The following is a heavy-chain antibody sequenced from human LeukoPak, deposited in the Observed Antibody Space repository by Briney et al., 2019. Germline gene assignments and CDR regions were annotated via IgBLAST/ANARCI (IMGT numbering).Heavy chain of an antibody. CDR1: GYTFTSYG. CDR3: ARDTQWYFGSGSPYYFDY. D-gene: IGHD3-10*01. CDR2: INPNSGGT. V-gene: IGHV1-2*02. Sequence: ASVKVSCKASGYTFTSYGISWVRQAPGQGLEWMGWINPNSGGTNYAQKFQGRVTMTRDTSISTAYMDLSRLRSDDTAVYYCARDTQWYFGSGSPYYFDYWGQGTLVTVSS. J-gene: IGHJ4*02.